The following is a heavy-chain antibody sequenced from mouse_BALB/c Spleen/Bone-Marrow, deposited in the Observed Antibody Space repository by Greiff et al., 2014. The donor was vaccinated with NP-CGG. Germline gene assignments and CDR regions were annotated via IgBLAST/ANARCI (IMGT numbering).Heavy chain of an antibody. CDR3: ARKDYYSRFGY. Sequence: VQLQQSGAELMKPGASVKISCKATGYTFSSYWIEWVKQRPGHGLEWIGEIFPGSGNTNYNEKFKGKATFTADTSSNTAYMQLNSLTSEDSGVYYCARKDYYSRFGYWGQGTLVTVSA. CDR1: GYTFSSYW. V-gene: IGHV1-9*01. CDR2: IFPGSGNT. J-gene: IGHJ3*01. D-gene: IGHD2-12*01.